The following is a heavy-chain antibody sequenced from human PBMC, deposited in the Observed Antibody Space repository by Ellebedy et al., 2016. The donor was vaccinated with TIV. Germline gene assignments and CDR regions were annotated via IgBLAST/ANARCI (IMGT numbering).Heavy chain of an antibody. CDR1: GGSITSGYW. Sequence: SQTLSLTCVVSGGSITSGYWWSWVRQPPGKGLEWIGEIYHSGSTNYNPSLKSRVTISADTSKNQFSLTLSSVTTADTAIYYCAGDGNNSAWAFYWGRGILVTVSS. CDR3: AGDGNNSAWAFY. J-gene: IGHJ4*02. CDR2: IYHSGST. V-gene: IGHV4-4*02. D-gene: IGHD6-19*01.